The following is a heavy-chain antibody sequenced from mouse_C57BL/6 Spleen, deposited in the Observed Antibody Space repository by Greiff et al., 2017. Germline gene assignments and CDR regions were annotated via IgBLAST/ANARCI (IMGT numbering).Heavy chain of an antibody. CDR1: GFTFSSYA. CDR2: ISSGGDYI. D-gene: IGHD1-1*01. Sequence: VQLKESGEGLVKPGGSLKLSCAASGFTFSSYAMSWVRQTPEKRLEWVAYISSGGDYIYYADTVKGRFTISRDNARNTLYLQMSSLKSADTAMYYCTREDYYGSSYAWFAYWGQGTLVTVSA. J-gene: IGHJ3*01. CDR3: TREDYYGSSYAWFAY. V-gene: IGHV5-9-1*02.